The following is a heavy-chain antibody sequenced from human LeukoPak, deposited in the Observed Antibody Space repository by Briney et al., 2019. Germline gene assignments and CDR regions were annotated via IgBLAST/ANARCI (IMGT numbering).Heavy chain of an antibody. CDR2: IKQDGSEK. V-gene: IGHV3-7*04. D-gene: IGHD5-24*01. CDR1: GFTFSTFW. J-gene: IGHJ4*02. CDR3: ARGDGYHRY. Sequence: RAGGSLRLSCAAPGFTFSTFWMNWVRQAPGKGLDWVANIKQDGSEKYYVDSVKGRFTISRDNAKNSLYLQMNNLSAEDTAVYYCARGDGYHRYWGQGTLVTVSS.